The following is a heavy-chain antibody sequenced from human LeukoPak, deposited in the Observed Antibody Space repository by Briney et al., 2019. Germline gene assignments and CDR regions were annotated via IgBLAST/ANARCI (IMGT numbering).Heavy chain of an antibody. J-gene: IGHJ5*02. V-gene: IGHV4-34*01. Sequence: PSETLSLTCAVYGGSFSGYYWSWIRQAPGKGLEWIGEINHRGSINYNPSLKSRVTISVDTSKNQFSLKLISVTAADTAVYYCARGRAGRAWFDPWGQGTLVTVSS. CDR1: GGSFSGYY. CDR3: ARGRAGRAWFDP. D-gene: IGHD3-10*01. CDR2: INHRGSI.